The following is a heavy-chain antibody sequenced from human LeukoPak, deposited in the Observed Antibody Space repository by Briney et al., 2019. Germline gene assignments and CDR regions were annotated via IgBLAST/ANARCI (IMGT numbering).Heavy chain of an antibody. Sequence: ASVKVSCKASGYTFTSYDINWVRQATGQGLEWMGWMNPNSGNTGYAQKFQGRVTMTRNTSISTAYMELSSLRSEDTAVYYCARIKPAAKYYYYYYGMGVWGQGTTVTVSS. D-gene: IGHD2-2*01. CDR3: ARIKPAAKYYYYYYGMGV. J-gene: IGHJ6*02. V-gene: IGHV1-8*01. CDR2: MNPNSGNT. CDR1: GYTFTSYD.